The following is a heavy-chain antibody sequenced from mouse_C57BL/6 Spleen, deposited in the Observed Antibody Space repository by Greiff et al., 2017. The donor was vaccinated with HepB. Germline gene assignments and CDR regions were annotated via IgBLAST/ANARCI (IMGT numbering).Heavy chain of an antibody. V-gene: IGHV1-63*01. CDR1: GYTFTNYW. Sequence: VQLQQSGAELVRPGTSVKMSCKASGYTFTNYWIGWAKQRPGHGLEWIGDIYPGGGYTNYNEKFKGKATLTADKSSSTAYMQFSSLTSEDSAIYYWARRTTTGFDYWGQGTTLTVSS. CDR3: ARRTTTGFDY. D-gene: IGHD1-1*01. J-gene: IGHJ2*01. CDR2: IYPGGGYT.